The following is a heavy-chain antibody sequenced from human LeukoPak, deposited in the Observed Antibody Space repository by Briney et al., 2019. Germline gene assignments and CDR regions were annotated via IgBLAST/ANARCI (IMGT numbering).Heavy chain of an antibody. J-gene: IGHJ5*02. V-gene: IGHV1-46*01. CDR2: IYPRDGST. D-gene: IGHD2-2*01. CDR3: ARDVCSSTSCLYWDP. Sequence: ASVKVSCKASGYTFTSNYIHWVRQAPGQGLEWMGMIYPRDGSTSYAQKFQGRVTVTRDTSTSTVHMELSGLRSEDTAVYYCARDVCSSTSCLYWDPWGQGTLVTVSS. CDR1: GYTFTSNY.